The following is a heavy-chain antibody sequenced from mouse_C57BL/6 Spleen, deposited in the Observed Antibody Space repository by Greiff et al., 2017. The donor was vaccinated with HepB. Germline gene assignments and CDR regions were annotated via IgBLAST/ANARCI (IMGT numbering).Heavy chain of an antibody. CDR3: TREDYDGGAWFAY. J-gene: IGHJ3*01. V-gene: IGHV5-9-1*02. CDR2: ISSGGDYI. Sequence: EVKLMESGAGLVKPGGSLKLSCAASGFTFSSYAMSWVRQTPEKRLEWVAYISSGGDYIDYADTVKGRFTISRDNARNTLYLQMSSLKAEDTAMYYCTREDYDGGAWFAYWGQGTLVTVSA. CDR1: GFTFSSYA. D-gene: IGHD2-4*01.